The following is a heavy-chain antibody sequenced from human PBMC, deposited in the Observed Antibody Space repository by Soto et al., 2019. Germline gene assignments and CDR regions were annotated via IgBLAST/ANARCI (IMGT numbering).Heavy chain of an antibody. V-gene: IGHV1-3*01. J-gene: IGHJ6*02. Sequence: GVSAKVCCKASGYTFTSYAMYWARQSPGQRLEWMGWINAGNGNTRYSQKFQGRVTITRDTSASTAYMELSSLRSEDTAVYYCASDSGYSYGPENYYYYGMDVWGQGTTVTVSS. D-gene: IGHD5-18*01. CDR3: ASDSGYSYGPENYYYYGMDV. CDR2: INAGNGNT. CDR1: GYTFTSYA.